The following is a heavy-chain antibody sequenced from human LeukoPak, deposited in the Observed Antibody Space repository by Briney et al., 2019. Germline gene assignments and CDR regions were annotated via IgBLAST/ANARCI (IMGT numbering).Heavy chain of an antibody. CDR1: GFTFSSYA. CDR2: ISYDGSNK. Sequence: GRSLRLSCAASGFTFSSYAMHWVRQAPGKGLERVAVISYDGSNKYYADTVKGRFTISRDNSKNTLYLQMNSLRAEDTAVYYCAAKGAYSSGWYYYYYGMDVWGKGTTVTVSS. V-gene: IGHV3-30*04. J-gene: IGHJ6*04. D-gene: IGHD6-19*01. CDR3: AAKGAYSSGWYYYYYGMDV.